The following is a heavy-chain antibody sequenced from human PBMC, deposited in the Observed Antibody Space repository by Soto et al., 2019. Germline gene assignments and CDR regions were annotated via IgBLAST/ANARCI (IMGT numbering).Heavy chain of an antibody. D-gene: IGHD2-8*01. Sequence: PSETLSLTCAVYGGSFSGYYWSWIRQPPGKGLEWMGEINHSGSTNYNPSLKGRVTISVDTSKNQFSLKLSSVTAADTAVYYCARGRGEEDIVLLVYARGYFDYWGQGTLVTVPS. CDR3: ARGRGEEDIVLLVYARGYFDY. CDR1: GGSFSGYY. CDR2: INHSGST. J-gene: IGHJ4*02. V-gene: IGHV4-34*01.